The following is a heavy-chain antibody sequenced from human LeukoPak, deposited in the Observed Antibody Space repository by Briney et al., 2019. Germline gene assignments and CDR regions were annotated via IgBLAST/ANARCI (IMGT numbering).Heavy chain of an antibody. CDR1: GFTFSDYY. CDR2: MSNSGSTV. CDR3: ASVLWFGGIFFDY. J-gene: IGHJ4*02. Sequence: PGGSLRLSCAASGFTFSDYYMSWIRQAPGKGLEWVSYMSNSGSTVYYADSVKGRFTISRDNTKNSLYLQMNSLRAEATAVYYCASVLWFGGIFFDYWGQGTLVTVSS. V-gene: IGHV3-11*01. D-gene: IGHD3-10*01.